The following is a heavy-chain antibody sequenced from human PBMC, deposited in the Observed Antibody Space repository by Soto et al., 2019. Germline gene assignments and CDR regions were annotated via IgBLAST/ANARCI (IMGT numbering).Heavy chain of an antibody. D-gene: IGHD2-2*01. Sequence: PSETLSLTCAVYGGSFSGYYWSWIRQPPGKGLEWIGEINHSGSTNYNPSLKSRVTISVDTSKDQFSLKLSSVTAADTAVYYCARLPMRKPGSLDYWGQGTLVTVSS. CDR3: ARLPMRKPGSLDY. V-gene: IGHV4-34*01. J-gene: IGHJ4*02. CDR2: INHSGST. CDR1: GGSFSGYY.